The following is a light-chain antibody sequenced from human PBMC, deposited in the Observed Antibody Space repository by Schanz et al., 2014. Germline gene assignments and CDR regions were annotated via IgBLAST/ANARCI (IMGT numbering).Light chain of an antibody. CDR3: SSYVTSYTLWV. Sequence: QSALTQPASVSGSPGQSITISCTGTSSDIGGYNYVSWLQHHPGKAPKLIIYHVNNRPSGVSDRFSASKSGNTASLTISGLQAEDEADYYCSSYVTSYTLWVFGGGTKLTVL. V-gene: IGLV2-14*03. J-gene: IGLJ3*02. CDR2: HVN. CDR1: SSDIGGYNY.